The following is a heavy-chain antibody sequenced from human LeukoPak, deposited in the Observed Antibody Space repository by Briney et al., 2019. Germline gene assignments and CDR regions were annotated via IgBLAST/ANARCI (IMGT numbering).Heavy chain of an antibody. Sequence: ASVKVSCKASGGTFSSYAISWWGRPPGQGLEGLGGIIPIFGTANYAQKFQGRVTITTDESTSTAYMELSSLRSEDTAVYYCASGQAYDFWRYWGQGTLVTVSS. CDR1: GGTFSSYA. J-gene: IGHJ4*02. CDR2: IIPIFGTA. V-gene: IGHV1-69*05. CDR3: ASGQAYDFWRY. D-gene: IGHD3-3*01.